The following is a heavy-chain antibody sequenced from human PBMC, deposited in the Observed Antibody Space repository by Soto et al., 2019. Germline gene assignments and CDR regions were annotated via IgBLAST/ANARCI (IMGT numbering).Heavy chain of an antibody. CDR2: IRNKVNGYTT. J-gene: IGHJ4*02. CDR1: GFTFSDHY. V-gene: IGHV3-72*01. Sequence: PGGSLRLSCAASGFTFSDHYMDWVRQAPGQGLEWVGRIRNKVNGYTTEYAASVKGRFTISRDDSKNSLFLHMNSLKTEDTAVYYCTRGPPDYWGQGTLVTVSS. CDR3: TRGPPDY.